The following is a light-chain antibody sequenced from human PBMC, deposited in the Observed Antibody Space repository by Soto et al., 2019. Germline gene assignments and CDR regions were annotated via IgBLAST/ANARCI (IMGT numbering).Light chain of an antibody. J-gene: IGKJ4*01. V-gene: IGKV3-11*01. CDR3: QQRSNWPLLT. CDR1: QSVSSY. Sequence: EIVLTQSPATLSLSPGERATLSCRASQSVSSYLAWYQQKPGQAPRLLIYDASNSATGIPARFSGRGSGTDFTLTIISLEPEDFAVYYCQQRSNWPLLTVGGGTKVEIK. CDR2: DAS.